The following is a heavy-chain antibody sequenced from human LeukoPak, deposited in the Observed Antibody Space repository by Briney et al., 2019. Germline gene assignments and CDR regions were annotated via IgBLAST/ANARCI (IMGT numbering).Heavy chain of an antibody. Sequence: GASVKVPCKASGYTFTSYAMNWVRQAPGQGLEWTGWINTNTGNPTYAQGFTGRFVFSLDTSVSTAYLQISSLKAEDTAVYYCARVMVRGVIIPYYWGQGTLVTVSS. CDR1: GYTFTSYA. J-gene: IGHJ4*02. V-gene: IGHV7-4-1*02. CDR3: ARVMVRGVIIPYY. CDR2: INTNTGNP. D-gene: IGHD3-10*01.